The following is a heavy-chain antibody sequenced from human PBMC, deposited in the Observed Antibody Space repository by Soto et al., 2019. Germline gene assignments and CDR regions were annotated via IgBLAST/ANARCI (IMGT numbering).Heavy chain of an antibody. J-gene: IGHJ6*02. CDR2: IYYSGST. CDR1: GGSISSGGYY. V-gene: IGHV4-31*03. CDR3: ARYSNNWFQTEGMDV. Sequence: SETLSLTCTVSGGSISSGGYYWSWIRQHPGKGLEWIGYIYYSGSTYYNPSLKSRVTISVDTSKKQFSLKLTSVTAADTAIYYCARYSNNWFQTEGMDVWGQGTTVTVSS. D-gene: IGHD6-13*01.